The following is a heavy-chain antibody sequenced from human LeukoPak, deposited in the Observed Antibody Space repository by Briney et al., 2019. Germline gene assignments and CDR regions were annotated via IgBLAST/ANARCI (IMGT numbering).Heavy chain of an antibody. Sequence: PSETLSLTCTVSGGSISSSSYYWGWVRQAPGRGLEWISYISGSGTSIYHANSVKGRFTISRDNAKNSVYLRMNSLRAEDTAVYYCARETYYGSGSYSDFALDYWGQGTLVTVSS. CDR1: GGSISSSSYY. CDR3: ARETYYGSGSYSDFALDY. D-gene: IGHD3-10*01. J-gene: IGHJ4*02. CDR2: ISGSGTSI. V-gene: IGHV3-48*03.